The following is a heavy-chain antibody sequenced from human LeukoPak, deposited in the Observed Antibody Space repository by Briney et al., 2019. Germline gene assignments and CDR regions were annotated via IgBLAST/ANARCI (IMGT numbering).Heavy chain of an antibody. Sequence: SVKVSCKASGGTFSSYAISWVRQAPGQGLEWMGGIIPIFGTANYAQKFQGRVTITADESTSTAYMKLSSLRSEDTAVYYCARDSSGYYRGHYFDYWGQGTLVTVSS. CDR1: GGTFSSYA. V-gene: IGHV1-69*13. D-gene: IGHD3-22*01. CDR3: ARDSSGYYRGHYFDY. CDR2: IIPIFGTA. J-gene: IGHJ4*02.